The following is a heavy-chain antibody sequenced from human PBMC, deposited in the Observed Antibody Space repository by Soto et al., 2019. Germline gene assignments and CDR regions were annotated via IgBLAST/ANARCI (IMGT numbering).Heavy chain of an antibody. CDR3: ARVLGRSSWIAAADAFDI. D-gene: IGHD6-13*01. J-gene: IGHJ3*02. CDR1: GYTLTSYG. CDR2: ISAYNGNT. Sequence: QVQLVQSGAEVKKPGASVQVSCKASGYTLTSYGISWVRQAPGQGLEWMGWISAYNGNTNYAQKLQGRVTMTTDTSTSTAYMELRSLRSDDTAVCYWARVLGRSSWIAAADAFDIWGQGTMVTVSS. V-gene: IGHV1-18*04.